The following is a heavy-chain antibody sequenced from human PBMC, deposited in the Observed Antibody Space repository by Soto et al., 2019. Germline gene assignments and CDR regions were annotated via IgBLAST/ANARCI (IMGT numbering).Heavy chain of an antibody. V-gene: IGHV1-69*01. Sequence: QAQLVQSGAEVRKPGSSVRVSCRASGGPFTRYAVSWVRQAPGQGLEWIGGITPIAETTNYAQKFRGRLSITADESTDTVHMELRRLTSADTAVYFCARGGAPGQTADPYAFDIWGQGSRVTVSS. D-gene: IGHD7-27*01. CDR3: ARGGAPGQTADPYAFDI. J-gene: IGHJ3*02. CDR2: ITPIAETT. CDR1: GGPFTRYA.